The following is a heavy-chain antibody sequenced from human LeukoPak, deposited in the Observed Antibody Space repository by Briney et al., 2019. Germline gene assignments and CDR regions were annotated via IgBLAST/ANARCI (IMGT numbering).Heavy chain of an antibody. D-gene: IGHD3-16*01. V-gene: IGHV1-69*05. Sequence: GASVNVSCKASGGSFSTSGFSWVRQAPGQGLEWMGGGIPIYGTPSYAQKFQGRVTITTDESTSTAYMELSSLRSEDTAVYYCARDHWGIVENGYDYFYYDMDVWGQGTTVTVSS. CDR2: GIPIYGTP. CDR1: GGSFSTSG. J-gene: IGHJ6*02. CDR3: ARDHWGIVENGYDYFYYDMDV.